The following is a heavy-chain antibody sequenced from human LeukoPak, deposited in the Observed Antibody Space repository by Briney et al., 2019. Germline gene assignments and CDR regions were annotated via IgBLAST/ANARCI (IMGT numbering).Heavy chain of an antibody. Sequence: PGGSLRLSCAASGFTFSSYSMNWVRQAPGKGLEWVSYISSSSSTIYYADSVKGRFTISRDNAKNSLYLQMNSLRAEDTAVYYRARDLAVVTDYWGQGTLVTVSS. CDR2: ISSSSSTI. D-gene: IGHD2-21*01. V-gene: IGHV3-48*01. CDR3: ARDLAVVTDY. J-gene: IGHJ4*02. CDR1: GFTFSSYS.